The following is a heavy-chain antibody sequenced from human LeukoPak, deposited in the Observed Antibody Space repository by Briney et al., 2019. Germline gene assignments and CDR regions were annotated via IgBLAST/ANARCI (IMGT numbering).Heavy chain of an antibody. CDR2: ITDSGGST. V-gene: IGHV3-23*01. Sequence: GGSLRLSCAASGFTLSSYAMSWVRQAPGKGLEWVSAITDSGGSTFYADSVKGRFTISRDNSKNTLYLQMNSLRAEDTAVYFCAKATTSGWYEGAFDIWGQGTMVTVSS. CDR1: GFTLSSYA. D-gene: IGHD6-19*01. CDR3: AKATTSGWYEGAFDI. J-gene: IGHJ3*02.